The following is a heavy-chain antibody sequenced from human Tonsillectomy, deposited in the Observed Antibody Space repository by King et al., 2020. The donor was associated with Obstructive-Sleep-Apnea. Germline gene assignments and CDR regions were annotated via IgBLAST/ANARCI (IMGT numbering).Heavy chain of an antibody. CDR3: AKDPGRLSIAPAVDYYYGMDV. J-gene: IGHJ6*02. CDR1: GFTFSGYA. D-gene: IGHD6-13*01. V-gene: IGHV3-30*04. Sequence: VQLVESGGGVVQPGRSLRLSCVGSGFTFSGYAMDWVRQAPSKGLEWVALISYDGNTEYYADSVKGRFTISRDNSKSTLYLQMNSLRADDTAVYFCAKDPGRLSIAPAVDYYYGMDVWGHGTTVIVSS. CDR2: ISYDGNTE.